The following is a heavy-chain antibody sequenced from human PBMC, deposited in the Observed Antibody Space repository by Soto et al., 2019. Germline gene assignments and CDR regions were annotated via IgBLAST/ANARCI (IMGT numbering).Heavy chain of an antibody. CDR3: AKDMQSTVTMADY. V-gene: IGHV3-9*01. J-gene: IGHJ4*02. D-gene: IGHD4-17*01. CDR1: GFTFDDYA. CDR2: LSWNGGSL. Sequence: EVPLVESGGGLVQPGRSLRLSCAASGFTFDDYAMHWVRQAPGKGLEWVSGLSWNGGSLGYADSVKGRFTISRDNAKNSLYLQMNSLRAEDTALYYCAKDMQSTVTMADYWGQGTLVTVSS.